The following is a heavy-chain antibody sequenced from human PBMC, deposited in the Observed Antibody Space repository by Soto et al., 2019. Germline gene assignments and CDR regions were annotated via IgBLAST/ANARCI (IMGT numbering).Heavy chain of an antibody. D-gene: IGHD3-16*01. CDR1: GFTVSSNY. CDR2: IYSGGST. CDR3: ASNYDYIWGSPNWFDP. Sequence: GGSLRLSCAASGFTVSSNYMSWVRQAPGKGLEWVSVIYSGGSTYYADSAKGRFTISRDNSKNTLYLQMNSLRAEDTAVYYCASNYDYIWGSPNWFDPWGQGTMVTV. V-gene: IGHV3-66*01. J-gene: IGHJ5*02.